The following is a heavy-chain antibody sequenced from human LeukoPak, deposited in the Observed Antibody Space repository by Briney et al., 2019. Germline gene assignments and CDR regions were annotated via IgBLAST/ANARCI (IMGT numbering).Heavy chain of an antibody. J-gene: IGHJ4*01. D-gene: IGHD6-25*01. CDR2: ISSSGST. V-gene: IGHV4-61*02. Sequence: PSETLSLTCTVSGDSISSGDYYWSWIRQPAGKGLEWIGRISSSGSTNYNPSLKSRVTISVDTSKNQFSLKLSSVTAADTAVYYCAKSGGYGLIDYWGQGTLVTVSS. CDR3: AKSGGYGLIDY. CDR1: GDSISSGDYY.